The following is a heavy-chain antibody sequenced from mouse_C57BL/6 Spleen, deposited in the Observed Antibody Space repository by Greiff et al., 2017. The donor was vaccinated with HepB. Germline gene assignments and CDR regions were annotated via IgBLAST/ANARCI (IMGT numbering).Heavy chain of an antibody. CDR1: GYTFTSYT. Sequence: QVQLKQSGAELARPGASVKMSCKASGYTFTSYTMHWVKQRPGQGLEWIGYINPSSGYTKYNQKFKDKATLTADKSSSTAYMQLSSLTSEDSAVYYCARGSSYNYFDYWGQGTTLTVSS. CDR2: INPSSGYT. D-gene: IGHD1-1*01. J-gene: IGHJ2*01. CDR3: ARGSSYNYFDY. V-gene: IGHV1-4*01.